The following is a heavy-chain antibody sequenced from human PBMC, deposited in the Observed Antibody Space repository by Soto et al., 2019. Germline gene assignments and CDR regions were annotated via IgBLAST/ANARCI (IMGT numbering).Heavy chain of an antibody. V-gene: IGHV1-3*01. CDR3: ARGVAGPLHWFDP. D-gene: IGHD6-19*01. CDR1: GYTFTSYA. J-gene: IGHJ5*02. CDR2: INAGNGNT. Sequence: PGGSLRLSCAASGYTFTSYAMHWVRQAPGQRLEWMGWINAGNGNTKYSQKFQGRVTITRDTSASTAYMELSSLRSEDTAVYYCARGVAGPLHWFDPWGQGTLVTVSS.